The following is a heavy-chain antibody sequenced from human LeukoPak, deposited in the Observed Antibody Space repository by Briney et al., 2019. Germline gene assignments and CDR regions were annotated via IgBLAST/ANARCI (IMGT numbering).Heavy chain of an antibody. CDR3: SREPPPVKMATIAVP. J-gene: IGHJ5*02. V-gene: IGHV4-39*07. CDR2: IYYSGST. D-gene: IGHD5-24*01. Sequence: ASETLSLTCTVSGGSISSSSYYWGWIRQPPGKGLEWIGSIYYSGSTYYNPSLKSRVTISVDTSKNQFSLKLSSVTAADTAVYYCSREPPPVKMATIAVPWGQGTLVPVSS. CDR1: GGSISSSSYY.